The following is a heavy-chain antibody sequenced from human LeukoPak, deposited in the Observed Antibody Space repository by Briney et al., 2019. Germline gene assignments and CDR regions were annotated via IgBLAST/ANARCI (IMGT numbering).Heavy chain of an antibody. CDR3: ARDPGARIGAYYYYYMDV. Sequence: SETLSLTCTVSGGSISSGSYYWSWIRQPAGKGLEWIGRIDSSGSTNYNPSLKSRVTISVDTSKNQFSLMLSSVTAADTAMYYCARDPGARIGAYYYYYMDVWGKGTTVTISS. J-gene: IGHJ6*03. CDR2: IDSSGST. V-gene: IGHV4-61*02. CDR1: GGSISSGSYY. D-gene: IGHD3-10*01.